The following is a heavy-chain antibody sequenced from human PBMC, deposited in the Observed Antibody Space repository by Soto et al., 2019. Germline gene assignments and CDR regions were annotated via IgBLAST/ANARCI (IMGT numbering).Heavy chain of an antibody. CDR1: GFTFSSYA. D-gene: IGHD6-6*01. J-gene: IGHJ4*02. Sequence: EVQLLESGGGLVQPGGSLRLSCAASGFTFSSYAMSWVRQAPGKGLEWVSAISGSGGSTYYADSVKGRFTISRDNSKNTLYLQMNSLRAEDTAVYYCAKDPARYSSSSWDLLAEFDYWGQGTLVTVSS. CDR2: ISGSGGST. V-gene: IGHV3-23*01. CDR3: AKDPARYSSSSWDLLAEFDY.